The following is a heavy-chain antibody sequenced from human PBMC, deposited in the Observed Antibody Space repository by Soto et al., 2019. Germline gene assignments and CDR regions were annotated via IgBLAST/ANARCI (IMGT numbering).Heavy chain of an antibody. CDR3: ARRYCSGGSCYDGGSYYYYYGMDV. D-gene: IGHD2-15*01. CDR1: GFTFSTYS. V-gene: IGHV3-23*01. Sequence: PGGSLRLSCAASGFTFSTYSMNWVRQAPGKGLEWVSAISSGGSSTYYADSVKGRFTISRDNSKNTLYLQMNSLRAEDTAVYYCARRYCSGGSCYDGGSYYYYYGMDVWGQGTTVTVSS. CDR2: ISSGGSST. J-gene: IGHJ6*02.